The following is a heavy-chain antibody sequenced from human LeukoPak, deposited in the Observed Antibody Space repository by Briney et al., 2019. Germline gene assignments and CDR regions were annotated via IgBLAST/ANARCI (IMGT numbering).Heavy chain of an antibody. J-gene: IGHJ4*02. V-gene: IGHV4-59*01. CDR3: PRDGNPRGLYY. Sequence: SETLSLTCTVSGGSISSYYWSWIRQPPGKGLEWIGYIYYSGSTNYNPSLKSRVTISVDTSKNQFSLKLSSVTAADTAVYYCPRDGNPRGLYYWGQGPLVTVSS. CDR2: IYYSGST. CDR1: GGSISSYY. D-gene: IGHD1-26*01.